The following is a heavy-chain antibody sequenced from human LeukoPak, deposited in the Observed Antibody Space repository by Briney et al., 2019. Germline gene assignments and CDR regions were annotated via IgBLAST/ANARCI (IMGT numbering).Heavy chain of an antibody. CDR1: GYTFTSYD. CDR3: ARGYCSGGSCYSYYYYSYMDV. CDR2: MNPNSGNT. D-gene: IGHD2-15*01. J-gene: IGHJ6*03. V-gene: IGHV1-8*01. Sequence: GASVKVSCKASGYTFTSYDINWVRQATGQGLEWMGWMNPNSGNTGYAQKFQGRVAMTRNTSISTAYMELSSLRSEDTAVYYCARGYCSGGSCYSYYYYSYMDVWGKGTTVTVSS.